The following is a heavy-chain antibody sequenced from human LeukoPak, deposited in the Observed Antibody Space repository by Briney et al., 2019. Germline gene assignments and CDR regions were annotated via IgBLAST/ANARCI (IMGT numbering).Heavy chain of an antibody. CDR1: GFTFSSNA. J-gene: IGHJ5*02. CDR2: ISGSGGST. D-gene: IGHD3-3*01. V-gene: IGHV3-23*02. CDR3: AKGVISTIVGVAAGWFDP. Sequence: GGSLRLSCAAYGFTFSSNAMSWDRQAPGEGLEWVSAISGSGGSTYYGDSVEGRFTIARDPSKNTPYLQMNSLRAEDTAVDYCAKGVISTIVGVAAGWFDPWGQGTLVTVSS.